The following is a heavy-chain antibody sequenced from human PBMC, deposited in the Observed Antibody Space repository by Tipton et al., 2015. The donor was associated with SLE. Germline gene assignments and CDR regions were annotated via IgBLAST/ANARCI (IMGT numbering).Heavy chain of an antibody. CDR1: GGSISSTSYY. CDR2: IYTSGST. D-gene: IGHD3-10*01. CDR3: ARGVVQGVPFDY. Sequence: TLSLTCTVSGGSISSTSYYWTWIRQPAGKGLEWIGHIYTSGSTNYNPSLKSRVTISIDTSKNQFSLKLSSVTAADTAVYYCARGVVQGVPFDYWGQGTLVTVSS. J-gene: IGHJ4*02. V-gene: IGHV4-61*09.